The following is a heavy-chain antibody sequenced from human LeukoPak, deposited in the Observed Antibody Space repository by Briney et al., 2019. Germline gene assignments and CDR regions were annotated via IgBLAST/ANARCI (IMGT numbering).Heavy chain of an antibody. J-gene: IGHJ4*02. CDR2: INPNSGGT. V-gene: IGHV1-2*02. D-gene: IGHD6-13*01. CDR1: GYTFTGYY. CDR3: ARGGRREYSSSWYEIFLDY. Sequence: ASVKVSCKASGYTFTGYYMQWVRQAPGQGLEWMGWINPNSGGTKYAQKFQGRVTMTRDTSISTAYMELSRLRSDDTAVYYCARGGRREYSSSWYEIFLDYWGQGTLVTVSS.